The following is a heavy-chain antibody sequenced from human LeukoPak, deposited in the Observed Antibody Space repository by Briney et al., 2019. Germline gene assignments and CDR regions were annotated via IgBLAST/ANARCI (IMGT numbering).Heavy chain of an antibody. V-gene: IGHV4-59*01. J-gene: IGHJ5*02. D-gene: IGHD4/OR15-4a*01. CDR3: ARDGSYANYAAWSDP. CDR1: GDSIGTYF. CDR2: IYNSGTT. Sequence: SETLSLTCTVSGDSIGTYFWSWFRQPPGKGGLEWIGYIYNSGTTKYNPSLKSRVTISDDRSKNQFSLKLTSVTAADTAMYYCARDGSYANYAAWSDPWGQGTLVTVSS.